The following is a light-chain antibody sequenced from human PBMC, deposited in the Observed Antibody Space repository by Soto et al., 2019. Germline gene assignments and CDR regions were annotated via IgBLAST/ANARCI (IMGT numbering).Light chain of an antibody. CDR3: GTWDSSLSAVV. J-gene: IGLJ2*01. V-gene: IGLV1-51*01. Sequence: QSVLTLPPSVSAAPGQRVTISCSGSSSNIGKYYVSWYQQLPGTAPKLLIYDNNKRPSGIPDRFSSSKSDTSATLGITGLQTGDEADYYCGTWDSSLSAVVFGGGTKVTVL. CDR2: DNN. CDR1: SSNIGKYY.